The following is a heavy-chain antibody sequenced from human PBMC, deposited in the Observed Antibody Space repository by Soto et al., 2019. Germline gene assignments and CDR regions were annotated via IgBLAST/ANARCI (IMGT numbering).Heavy chain of an antibody. CDR1: GFTFSAYW. V-gene: IGHV3-74*01. D-gene: IGHD1-1*01. J-gene: IGHJ4*02. Sequence: GESLKISCAVSGFTFSAYWMHWVRQVPGKGLTWVSRISNDGSTATYADSVKGRFVISRDNAKNSLYLEMNTLRADDSGLYYCARGPRVSSTGTGAHWGRGTLVTVSS. CDR2: ISNDGSTA. CDR3: ARGPRVSSTGTGAH.